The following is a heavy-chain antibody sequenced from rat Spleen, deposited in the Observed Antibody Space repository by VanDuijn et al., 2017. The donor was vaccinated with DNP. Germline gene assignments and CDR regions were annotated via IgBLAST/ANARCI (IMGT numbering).Heavy chain of an antibody. D-gene: IGHD1-6*01. CDR1: GLSLTSNS. CDR3: ARMGVYYGPYAMDA. V-gene: IGHV2-47*01. CDR2: IWSNGGT. J-gene: IGHJ4*01. Sequence: QVQLKESGPGLVQTSQTLSLTCTVSGLSLTSNSVNWIRQPPGKGLEWMGVIWSNGGTDYNSTVKSRLRISRDTSKSQVFLKMNSLQTEDTAMYFCARMGVYYGPYAMDAWGPGTSVTVSS.